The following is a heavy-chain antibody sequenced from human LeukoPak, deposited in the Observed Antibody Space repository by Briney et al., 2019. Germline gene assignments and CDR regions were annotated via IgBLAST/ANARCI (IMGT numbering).Heavy chain of an antibody. D-gene: IGHD3-22*01. J-gene: IGHJ4*02. V-gene: IGHV5-51*01. CDR1: GYSFTSYW. Sequence: GESLKISCKGSGYSFTSYWIGWVRQMPGKVLEWVGIIYPGDSDTRYSPSFQGQVTISVDRSISTAYLQWSTLKASDTAMYYCARHTSPDGGQYYYDSSGYYNAIMDWGQGTLVTVSS. CDR3: ARHTSPDGGQYYYDSSGYYNAIMD. CDR2: IYPGDSDT.